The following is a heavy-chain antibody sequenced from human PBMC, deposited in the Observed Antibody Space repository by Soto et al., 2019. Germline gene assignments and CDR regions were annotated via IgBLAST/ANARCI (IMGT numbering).Heavy chain of an antibody. J-gene: IGHJ6*02. CDR1: GGSITSGGYS. V-gene: IGHV4-30-2*01. CDR3: ARDYFGIDV. Sequence: SEALSLTCTGSGGSITSGGYSWTWSRQTPGKGLEWIGYTYQSGSAYYSPSLKSRVTISVVRSKNQFSLNLDSVTAADTGVYYCARDYFGIDVWGHGTTVT. CDR2: TYQSGSA.